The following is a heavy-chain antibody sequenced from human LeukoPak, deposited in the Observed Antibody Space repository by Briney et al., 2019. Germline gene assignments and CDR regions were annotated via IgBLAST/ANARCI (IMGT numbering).Heavy chain of an antibody. Sequence: SETLSLTCTVSGGSISSTDYYWGWIRQPPGKGLEWIGSIYYSGSTYSNPSLKSRVTISVDTSKNQFSLKLSSVTAADTAVYYCARHGLVVPAASHHNWFDPWGQGTLVTVSS. V-gene: IGHV4-39*01. CDR3: ARHGLVVPAASHHNWFDP. CDR2: IYYSGST. D-gene: IGHD2-2*01. CDR1: GGSISSTDYY. J-gene: IGHJ5*02.